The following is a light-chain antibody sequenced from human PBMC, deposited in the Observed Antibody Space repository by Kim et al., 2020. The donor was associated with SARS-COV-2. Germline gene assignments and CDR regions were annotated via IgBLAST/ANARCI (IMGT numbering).Light chain of an antibody. CDR2: GAS. CDR3: HQCDTSPWT. V-gene: IGKV3-20*01. J-gene: IGKJ1*01. Sequence: STGERVTPPCRASQTISSLYLAWYQHKPGQAPRLLISGASSRAAGIPDRFSGSGSGTDFTLTISRLEPEDFAVYFCHQCDTSPWTFGQGTKVDIK. CDR1: QTISSLY.